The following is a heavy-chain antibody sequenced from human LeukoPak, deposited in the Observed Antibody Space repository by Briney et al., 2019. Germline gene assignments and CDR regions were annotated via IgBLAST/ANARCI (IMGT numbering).Heavy chain of an antibody. Sequence: GESLKISFKASGYNFLGYWIGAVRQMPGKGLEWMGIIYPGDSATRYSPSFQGQVTLSSDKSISTAYLQWSSLKASDTAMSYCATRRYYNSSGSYDYWGQGILVTVSS. CDR1: GYNFLGYW. CDR3: ATRRYYNSSGSYDY. CDR2: IYPGDSAT. V-gene: IGHV5-51*01. J-gene: IGHJ4*02. D-gene: IGHD3-22*01.